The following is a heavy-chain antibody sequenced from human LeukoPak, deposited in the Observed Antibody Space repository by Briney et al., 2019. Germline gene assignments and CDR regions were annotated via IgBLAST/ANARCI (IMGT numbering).Heavy chain of an antibody. D-gene: IGHD2-2*01. V-gene: IGHV4-59*08. CDR2: LFYIGST. CDR1: SDSISNFY. CDR3: ARRFPGCSSTSCHNWFDP. Sequence: SETLSLTCTVSSDSISNFYWHWIRQPPGKGLEWIGFLFYIGSTNYNPSLKSRVTMSADSSKNQFSLRLSSVTAADTAVYYCARRFPGCSSTSCHNWFDPWGQGTLVTVSS. J-gene: IGHJ5*02.